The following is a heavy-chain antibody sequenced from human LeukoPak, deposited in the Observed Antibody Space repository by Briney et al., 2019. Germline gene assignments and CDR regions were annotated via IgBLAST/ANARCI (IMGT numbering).Heavy chain of an antibody. CDR3: ARANYYYGSGSYFDY. Sequence: GGSLRLSCAASGFTFSGYSMNWVRQAPGKGLEWVSIISSDSSHIYDTDSAKGRFTISRDNAKNSLYLQMNSLRAEDMAVYYCARANYYYGSGSYFDYWGQGTLVTVSS. J-gene: IGHJ4*02. CDR2: ISSDSSHI. V-gene: IGHV3-21*01. D-gene: IGHD3-10*01. CDR1: GFTFSGYS.